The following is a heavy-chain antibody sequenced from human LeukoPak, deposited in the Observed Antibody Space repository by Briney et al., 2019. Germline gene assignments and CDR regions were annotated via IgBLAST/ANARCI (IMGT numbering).Heavy chain of an antibody. CDR3: ARDGLVGAADY. J-gene: IGHJ4*02. CDR1: EFIFSGYW. D-gene: IGHD6-13*01. V-gene: IGHV3-7*01. Sequence: HPGGSLRLSCAASEFIFSGYWMNWVRQAPGKGLEWVANIKQDGSEKQYVDSVRGRYTISRDNAKNSLYLQMNSLRVEDTAVYYCARDGLVGAADYWGQGTLVTVSS. CDR2: IKQDGSEK.